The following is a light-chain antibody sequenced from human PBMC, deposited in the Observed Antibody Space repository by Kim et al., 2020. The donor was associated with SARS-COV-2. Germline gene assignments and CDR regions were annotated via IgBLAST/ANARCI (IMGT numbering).Light chain of an antibody. CDR3: QVWDSSTWV. Sequence: YELTQPLSVSVALGQTARITCGGNNIGSKNVHWYQQKPGQAPVLVIYRDSNRPSGIPERFSGSNSGNTATLTISRAQAGDEADYYCQVWDSSTWVFGGGTQLTVL. CDR2: RDS. J-gene: IGLJ3*02. CDR1: NIGSKN. V-gene: IGLV3-9*01.